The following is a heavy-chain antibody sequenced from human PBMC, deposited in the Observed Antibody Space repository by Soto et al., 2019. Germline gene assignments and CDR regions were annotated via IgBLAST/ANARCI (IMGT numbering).Heavy chain of an antibody. Sequence: PSETLSLTCTVSGGSISSGGYYWSWIRQHPGKGLEWIGYIYYSGSTYYNPSLKSRVTIPVDTSKNQFSLKLSSVTAADTAVYYCARDRLRANYDFWSGPSLGYGMDVWGQGTTVTVSS. D-gene: IGHD3-3*01. CDR3: ARDRLRANYDFWSGPSLGYGMDV. J-gene: IGHJ6*02. CDR1: GGSISSGGYY. CDR2: IYYSGST. V-gene: IGHV4-31*03.